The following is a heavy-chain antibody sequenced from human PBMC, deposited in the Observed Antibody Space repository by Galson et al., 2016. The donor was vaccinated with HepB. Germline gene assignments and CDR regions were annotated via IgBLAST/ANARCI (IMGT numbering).Heavy chain of an antibody. Sequence: TLSLTCTVSGGSISSGGYYWSWIRQHPGKGLEWIGYIYHLGNTYFNPSLKSHVTMSIDASKNQFALKLSSVIAADTAVYYCARGGRKGLWGYYFDYWGQGTLVPVSS. V-gene: IGHV4-31*01. CDR2: IYHLGNT. CDR3: ARGGRKGLWGYYFDY. J-gene: IGHJ4*02. CDR1: GGSISSGGYY. D-gene: IGHD5-18*01.